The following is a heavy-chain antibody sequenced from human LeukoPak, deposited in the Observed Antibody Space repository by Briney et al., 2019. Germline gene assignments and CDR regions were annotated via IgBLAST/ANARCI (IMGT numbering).Heavy chain of an antibody. CDR3: ARNYYYDSSGYYFDYYYYYMDV. CDR1: GYTFTSYG. CDR2: ISAYNGNT. D-gene: IGHD3-22*01. Sequence: ASVTVSCKASGYTFTSYGISWVRQAPGQGLEGMGWISAYNGNTNYAQKLQGRVTMTTDTSTSTAYMELRSLRSDDTAVYYCARNYYYDSSGYYFDYYYYYMDVWGKGTTVTVSS. J-gene: IGHJ6*03. V-gene: IGHV1-18*01.